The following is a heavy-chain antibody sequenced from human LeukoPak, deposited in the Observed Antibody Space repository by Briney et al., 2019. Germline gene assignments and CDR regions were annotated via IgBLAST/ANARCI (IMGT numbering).Heavy chain of an antibody. CDR2: ISFDGSNK. CDR3: AREGRNYQLPGRWFDP. CDR1: GFTFSSYA. V-gene: IGHV3-30-3*01. J-gene: IGHJ5*02. Sequence: GKSLRLSCAASGFTFSSYAMNWVRQAPGKGLEWVAVISFDGSNKYYAGSVKGRFTISRDNSKNTLYLQMNSLRAEDTAVYYCAREGRNYQLPGRWFDPWGQGTLVTVSS. D-gene: IGHD2-2*01.